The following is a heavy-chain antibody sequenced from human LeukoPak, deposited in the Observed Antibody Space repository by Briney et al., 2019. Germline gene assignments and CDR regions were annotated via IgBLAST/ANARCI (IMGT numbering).Heavy chain of an antibody. CDR1: GYIFSNYW. D-gene: IGHD3-10*01. V-gene: IGHV5-51*01. J-gene: IGHJ4*02. Sequence: GESLKISCKGSGYIFSNYWIGWVRQMPGRGLGWMGIIYPGDSGTRYSPSFQGRVTISVDKSISTAHLQWRSLKASDSAIYYCARHGPMVRTVIPQLDYWGQGTLVTVSS. CDR2: IYPGDSGT. CDR3: ARHGPMVRTVIPQLDY.